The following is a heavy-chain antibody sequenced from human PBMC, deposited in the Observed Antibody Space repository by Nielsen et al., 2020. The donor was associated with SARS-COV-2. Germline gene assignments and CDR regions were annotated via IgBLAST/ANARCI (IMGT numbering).Heavy chain of an antibody. J-gene: IGHJ6*02. D-gene: IGHD4-17*01. Sequence: SETLSLTCAVYGGSFSGYYWSWIRQPPGKGLEWIGEINHSGSTNYNPSLKSRVTISVDTSKNQFSLKLSSVTAADTAVYYCARKTADYGDYSYYYYGMDVWGQGTTVTVSS. V-gene: IGHV4-34*01. CDR3: ARKTADYGDYSYYYYGMDV. CDR2: INHSGST. CDR1: GGSFSGYY.